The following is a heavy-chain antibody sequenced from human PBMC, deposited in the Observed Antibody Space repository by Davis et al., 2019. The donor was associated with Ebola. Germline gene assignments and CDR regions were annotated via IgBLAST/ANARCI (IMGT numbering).Heavy chain of an antibody. J-gene: IGHJ5*02. Sequence: PSETLSLTCTVSGGSISSSSYYWGWIRQPPGKGLEWIGSIYYSGSTYYNPSLKSRVTISVDTSKNQFSLKLSSVTAADTAVYYCARLGIAARLFTEFDPWGQGTLVTVSS. V-gene: IGHV4-39*01. CDR3: ARLGIAARLFTEFDP. CDR2: IYYSGST. D-gene: IGHD6-6*01. CDR1: GGSISSSSYY.